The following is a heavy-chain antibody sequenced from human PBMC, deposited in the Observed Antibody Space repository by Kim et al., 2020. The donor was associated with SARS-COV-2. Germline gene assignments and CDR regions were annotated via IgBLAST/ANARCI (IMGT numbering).Heavy chain of an antibody. CDR1: GFTFSSYA. Sequence: GGSLRLSCAASGFTFSSYAMSWVRQAPGKGLEWVSAISGSGGSTYYADSVKGRFTISRDNSKNTLYLQMNSLRAEDTAVYYCAKGRGSGSYYYYAMDVWGQGTTVTVSS. J-gene: IGHJ6*02. CDR2: ISGSGGST. CDR3: AKGRGSGSYYYYAMDV. V-gene: IGHV3-23*01. D-gene: IGHD3-10*01.